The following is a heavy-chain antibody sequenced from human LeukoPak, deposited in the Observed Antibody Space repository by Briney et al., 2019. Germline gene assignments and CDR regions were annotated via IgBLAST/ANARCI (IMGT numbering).Heavy chain of an antibody. D-gene: IGHD6-13*01. V-gene: IGHV3-9*01. J-gene: IGHJ6*02. CDR1: GFTFGDYA. CDR3: ARDRAGYFYAMDV. Sequence: PGRSLRLSCAASGFTFGDYAMHWVRQAPGKGLEWVSGINWRSNNIGYADSVKGRFTISRDNAKNSLYLQMNSLGTEDTALYYCARDRAGYFYAMDVWGQGTSVTVSS. CDR2: INWRSNNI.